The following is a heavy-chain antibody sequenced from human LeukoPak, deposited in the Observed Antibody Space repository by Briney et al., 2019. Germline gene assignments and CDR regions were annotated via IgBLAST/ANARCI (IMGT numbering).Heavy chain of an antibody. D-gene: IGHD6-19*01. CDR1: GGSISSSSYY. CDR3: ARDRQQWPGEGGFDY. Sequence: SETLSLTCTVSGGSISSSSYYWGWIRQPPGKGLEWIGSIYYSGSTYYNPSLKSRVTISVDTSKNQFSLKLSSVTAADTAVYYCARDRQQWPGEGGFDYWGQGTLVTVSS. V-gene: IGHV4-39*07. CDR2: IYYSGST. J-gene: IGHJ4*02.